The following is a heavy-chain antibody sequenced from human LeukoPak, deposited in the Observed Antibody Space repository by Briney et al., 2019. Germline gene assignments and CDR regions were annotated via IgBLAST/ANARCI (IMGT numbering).Heavy chain of an antibody. CDR3: TRSSAYCSSTSCYVLDY. CDR2: IRSKAYGGTT. V-gene: IGHV3-49*04. D-gene: IGHD2-2*01. Sequence: GGSLRLSCTASGFTFGDYAVSWVRQAPGKGLEWVGFIRSKAYGGTTEYAASVKGRFTISRDDSKSIAYLQMNSLKTEDTAVYYCTRSSAYCSSTSCYVLDYWGQGTLVTVSS. CDR1: GFTFGDYA. J-gene: IGHJ4*02.